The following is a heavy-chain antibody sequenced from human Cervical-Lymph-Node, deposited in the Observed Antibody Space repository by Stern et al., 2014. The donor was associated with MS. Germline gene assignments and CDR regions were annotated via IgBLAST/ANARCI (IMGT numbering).Heavy chain of an antibody. Sequence: QDQLVESGPGLVKPSGTLSLTCTVSGDSVRSGRYSWSWLRHPPGKGLVWIGYVTFTGTTRYNSSLKSRVTMSIDRSKSQFSLKLSSVTAADTAVYYCAREGTTVTHENAAFDTWGQGTMVIVSA. D-gene: IGHD4-17*01. CDR1: GDSVRSGRYS. J-gene: IGHJ3*02. CDR3: AREGTTVTHENAAFDT. CDR2: VTFTGTT. V-gene: IGHV4-61*01.